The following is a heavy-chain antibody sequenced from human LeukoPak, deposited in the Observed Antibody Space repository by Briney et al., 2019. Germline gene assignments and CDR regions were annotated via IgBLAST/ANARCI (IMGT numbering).Heavy chain of an antibody. CDR3: ARGDPHADL. Sequence: PGGSLRLSCAASGFDLITYEMNWVRQAPGKGLEWIADITISGHTKNYADPVKGRFSISRDNARTSLYLQMHSLRVEDTGVYYCARGDPHADLWGQGTLVTVSS. CDR1: GFDLITYE. V-gene: IGHV3-48*03. CDR2: ITISGHTK. D-gene: IGHD5-24*01. J-gene: IGHJ5*02.